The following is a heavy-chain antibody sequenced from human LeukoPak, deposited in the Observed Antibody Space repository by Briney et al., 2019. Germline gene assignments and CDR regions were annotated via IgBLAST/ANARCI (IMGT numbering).Heavy chain of an antibody. CDR1: GFTFSSYG. Sequence: PGGSLRLSCAASGFTFSSYGMHWVRQAPGKGLEWVAFIRYDGSNKYYADSVKGRFTISRDNSKNTLYLQMNSLRAEDTAVDYCAKDMGVGTDGQQLVRGANDDYWGQGPLVTVSS. V-gene: IGHV3-30*02. CDR2: IRYDGSNK. J-gene: IGHJ4*02. CDR3: AKDMGVGTDGQQLVRGANDDY. D-gene: IGHD6-13*01.